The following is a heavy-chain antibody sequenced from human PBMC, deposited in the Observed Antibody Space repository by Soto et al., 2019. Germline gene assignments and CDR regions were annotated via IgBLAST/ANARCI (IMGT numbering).Heavy chain of an antibody. J-gene: IGHJ4*02. CDR1: GGSISSGGYY. CDR3: ATLGAPEYYYDSSGYLDY. D-gene: IGHD3-22*01. Sequence: PSETLSLTCTVSGGSISSGGYYWSWIRQHPGKGLEWIGYIYYSGSTYYNPSLKSRVTISVDTSKNQFSLKLSSVTAADTAVYYCATLGAPEYYYDSSGYLDYWGQGTLVAVSS. CDR2: IYYSGST. V-gene: IGHV4-31*03.